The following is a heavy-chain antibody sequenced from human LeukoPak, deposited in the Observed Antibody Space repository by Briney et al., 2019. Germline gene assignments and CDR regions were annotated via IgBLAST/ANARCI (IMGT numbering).Heavy chain of an antibody. J-gene: IGHJ6*03. CDR1: GFTFNRDW. D-gene: IGHD2-2*02. V-gene: IGHV3-48*03. Sequence: PGGSLRLSCAASGFTFNRDWTAWIRQAPGKGLEWVSYISGSGSTQYYADSVKGRFTISRDNAKNSLYLQMNSLRAEDTAVYYCAREGEHCSGTSCYTLHYYYYYMDVWGKGTTVTVSS. CDR2: ISGSGSTQ. CDR3: AREGEHCSGTSCYTLHYYYYYMDV.